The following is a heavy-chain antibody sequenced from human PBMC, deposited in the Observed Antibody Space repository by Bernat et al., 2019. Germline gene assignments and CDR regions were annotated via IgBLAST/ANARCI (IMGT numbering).Heavy chain of an antibody. J-gene: IGHJ6*03. Sequence: EVQLVESGGGLVKPGGSRRLSCAASGFTFSNAWMSWVRQAPGKGLEWVGRMKSKTDGGTTDYAAPVKGRFTISRDDSKNTLYLQMNSLKIEDTAVYYCTTEYAVVVAATASVSYYYYYMDVWGKGTTVTVSS. CDR3: TTEYAVVVAATASVSYYYYYMDV. CDR2: MKSKTDGGTT. V-gene: IGHV3-15*01. CDR1: GFTFSNAW. D-gene: IGHD2-15*01.